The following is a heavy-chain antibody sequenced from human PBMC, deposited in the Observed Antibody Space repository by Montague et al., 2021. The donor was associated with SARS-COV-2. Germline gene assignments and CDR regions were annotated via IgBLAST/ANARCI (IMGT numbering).Heavy chain of an antibody. Sequence: SETLSLTCTVSGGSLRSFYWSWFRQPPGKGLQLIGYISDSGSTNYNPSLTSRVTMSVDTSKNQFSLKVNSVTAADTAVYYCARHYSATLPAVYWGQGTLVTVSS. J-gene: IGHJ4*02. V-gene: IGHV4-59*08. D-gene: IGHD2-15*01. CDR2: ISDSGST. CDR1: GGSLRSFY. CDR3: ARHYSATLPAVY.